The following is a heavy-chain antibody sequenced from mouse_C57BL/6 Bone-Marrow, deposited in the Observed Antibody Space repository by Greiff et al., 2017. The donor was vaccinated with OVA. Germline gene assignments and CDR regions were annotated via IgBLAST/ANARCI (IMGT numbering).Heavy chain of an antibody. CDR1: GYTFTSYW. V-gene: IGHV1-64*01. CDR2: IHPNSGST. CDR3: ARGFYYYGSSQFAY. Sequence: QVPLQQPGAELVKPGASVKLSCKASGYTFTSYWMHWVTQRPGQGLEWIGMIHPNSGSTNYNQKFKSKATLTVDKSSSTAYMQLSSLTSEDSAVYYCARGFYYYGSSQFAYWGQGTLVTVSA. D-gene: IGHD1-1*01. J-gene: IGHJ3*01.